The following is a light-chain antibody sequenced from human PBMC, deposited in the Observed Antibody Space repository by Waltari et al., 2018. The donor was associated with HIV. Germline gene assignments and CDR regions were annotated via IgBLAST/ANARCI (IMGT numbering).Light chain of an antibody. Sequence: QSALTQPPSVSGSPGQSVTLPCPGTSRSAGRYNSISWYHQHPGKAPKLMIYDVTQRPSGVPDRFSGSKSGNTASLTISGLRADDEADYYCCSYGGTYNVFGVGTKVTVL. J-gene: IGLJ1*01. V-gene: IGLV2-11*01. CDR2: DVT. CDR3: CSYGGTYNV. CDR1: SRSAGRYNS.